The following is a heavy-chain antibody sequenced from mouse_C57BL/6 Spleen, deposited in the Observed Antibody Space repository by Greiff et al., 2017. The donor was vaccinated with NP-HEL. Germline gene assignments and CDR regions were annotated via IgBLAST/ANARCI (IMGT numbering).Heavy chain of an antibody. J-gene: IGHJ2*01. CDR2: INPSNGRT. Sequence: VQLQQSGAELVNPGASVNLSCKASGYTLTSYWMHWVKQRPGQGLEWIGEINPSNGRTNYNEKFKSKATLTVDKSSSTAYMQLSSPTFEDSAVYYCARIKKIVATYLDYWGQGTTLTVSS. V-gene: IGHV1S81*02. CDR3: ARIKKIVATYLDY. CDR1: GYTLTSYW. D-gene: IGHD1-1*01.